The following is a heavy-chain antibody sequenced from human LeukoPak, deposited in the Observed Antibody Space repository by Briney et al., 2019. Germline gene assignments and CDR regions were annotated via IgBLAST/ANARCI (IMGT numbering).Heavy chain of an antibody. Sequence: ASETLSLTCAVYGGSFSGYYWSWIRQPPGKGLEWIGEINHSGSTNYNPSLKSRVTISVDTSKNQFSLKLSSVTAADTAVYYCARGQVPDFWSGYYLAGYYYYGMDVWGQGTTVTVSS. CDR1: GGSFSGYY. D-gene: IGHD3-3*01. CDR2: INHSGST. CDR3: ARGQVPDFWSGYYLAGYYYYGMDV. V-gene: IGHV4-34*01. J-gene: IGHJ6*02.